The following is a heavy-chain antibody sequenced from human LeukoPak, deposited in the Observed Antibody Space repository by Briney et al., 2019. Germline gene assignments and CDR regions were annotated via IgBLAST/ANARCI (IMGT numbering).Heavy chain of an antibody. CDR2: INGDGRNI. D-gene: IGHD3-22*01. CDR3: ARVLSGSWDWFDP. Sequence: GGSLRLSCVASGFTFSSYWMHWVRQDPRKGLVWVSRINGDGRNINYADSVRGRFTISRDNAMNTVYLQMNSLRAEDTAVYYCARVLSGSWDWFDPWGQGTLVTVSS. J-gene: IGHJ5*02. CDR1: GFTFSSYW. V-gene: IGHV3-74*01.